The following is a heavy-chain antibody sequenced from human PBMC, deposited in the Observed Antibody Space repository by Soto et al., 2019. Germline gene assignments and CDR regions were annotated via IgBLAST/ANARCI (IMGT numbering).Heavy chain of an antibody. CDR1: GYTFTSYG. Sequence: QVQLVQSGTEVKKPGDSMNVSSKASGYTFTSYGISWVRQAPGQGLEWMGWISAYNGDTNYAQKLQGRVTMTTDTSTSTAYMELRSLRSDDTAVYYCARWSCSSTSCSPFDYWGQGTLVTVSS. D-gene: IGHD2-2*01. J-gene: IGHJ4*02. CDR2: ISAYNGDT. V-gene: IGHV1-18*01. CDR3: ARWSCSSTSCSPFDY.